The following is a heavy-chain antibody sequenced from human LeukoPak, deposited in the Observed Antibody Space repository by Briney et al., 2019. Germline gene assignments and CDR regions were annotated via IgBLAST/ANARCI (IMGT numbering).Heavy chain of an antibody. CDR2: IYSGGST. CDR1: GFTFSTYA. CDR3: ARRLGGYGNY. Sequence: GGSLRLSCAASGFTFSTYAMSWVRQAPGKGLEWVSVIYSGGSTYYADSVKGRFTISRHNSKNTLYLQMNSLRAEDTAVYYCARRLGGYGNYWGQGTLVTVSS. D-gene: IGHD5-12*01. J-gene: IGHJ4*02. V-gene: IGHV3-53*04.